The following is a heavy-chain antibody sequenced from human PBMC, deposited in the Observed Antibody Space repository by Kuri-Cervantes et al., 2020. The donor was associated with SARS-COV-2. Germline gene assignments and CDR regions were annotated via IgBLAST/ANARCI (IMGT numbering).Heavy chain of an antibody. CDR1: GFTFSSYA. V-gene: IGHV3-48*01. Sequence: GGSLRLSCAASGFTFSSYAMSWVRQAPGKGLEWVSYISSSSSTIYYADSVKGRFTISRDNAKNSLYLQMNSLRAEDTAVYYCAREMIWYDFWSGYSCYFDYWGQGTLVTVSS. CDR2: ISSSSSTI. CDR3: AREMIWYDFWSGYSCYFDY. J-gene: IGHJ4*02. D-gene: IGHD3-3*01.